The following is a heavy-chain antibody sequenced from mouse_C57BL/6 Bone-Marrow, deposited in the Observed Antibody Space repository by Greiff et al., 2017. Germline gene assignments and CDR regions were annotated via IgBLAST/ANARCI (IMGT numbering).Heavy chain of an antibody. CDR3: VSLYGNPFAY. CDR1: GFSFNTYA. J-gene: IGHJ3*01. D-gene: IGHD2-1*01. V-gene: IGHV10-1*01. Sequence: DVMLVESGGGLVQPKGSLKLSCAASGFSFNTYAMNWVRQAPGKGLEWVARIRSKSNNYATYYADSVKDRFTISRDDSESMLYLQMNNLKTEDTAMYYCVSLYGNPFAYWGQGTLVTVSA. CDR2: IRSKSNNYAT.